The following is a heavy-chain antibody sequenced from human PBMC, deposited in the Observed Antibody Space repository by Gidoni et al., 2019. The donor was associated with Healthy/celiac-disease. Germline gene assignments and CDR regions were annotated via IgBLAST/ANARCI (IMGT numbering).Heavy chain of an antibody. Sequence: EVQLLESGGGLVQPGGSLRLSCAASGFTFSSYAMSWVRQAPGKGLEWVSAISGSGGSKYYADSVKGRFTISRDNSKNTLYLQMNSLRAEDTAVYYCAASYCSSTSCYGEDYYYGMDVWGQGTTVTVSS. V-gene: IGHV3-23*01. CDR3: AASYCSSTSCYGEDYYYGMDV. CDR2: ISGSGGSK. D-gene: IGHD2-2*01. CDR1: GFTFSSYA. J-gene: IGHJ6*02.